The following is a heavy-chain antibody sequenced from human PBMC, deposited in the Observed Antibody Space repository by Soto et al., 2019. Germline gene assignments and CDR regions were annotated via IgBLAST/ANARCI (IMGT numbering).Heavy chain of an antibody. CDR3: AKEVPYDYVWGSYQLPDY. V-gene: IGHV3-23*01. Sequence: GGSLRLSCAASGFTFSSYAMSWVRQAPGKGLEWVSAISGSGGSTYYADSVKGRFTISRDNSKNTLYLQMNSLRAEDTAVYYCAKEVPYDYVWGSYQLPDYWGQGTLVTSPQ. CDR1: GFTFSSYA. J-gene: IGHJ4*02. D-gene: IGHD3-16*02. CDR2: ISGSGGST.